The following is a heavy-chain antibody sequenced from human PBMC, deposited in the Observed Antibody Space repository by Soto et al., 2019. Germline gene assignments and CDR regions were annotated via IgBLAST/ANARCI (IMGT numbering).Heavy chain of an antibody. Sequence: QTLSLTCAISGDSVSSNTAAWNWIRQSPSRGLEWLGRTLFRSRWYNDYAVSVRSRITITPDTSKNQFSLHLNSVTPEDTAVYYWARDELHYKTPFDSWGQGTVVTVSS. J-gene: IGHJ4*02. CDR2: TLFRSRWYN. CDR3: ARDELHYKTPFDS. V-gene: IGHV6-1*01. CDR1: GDSVSSNTAA. D-gene: IGHD3-10*01.